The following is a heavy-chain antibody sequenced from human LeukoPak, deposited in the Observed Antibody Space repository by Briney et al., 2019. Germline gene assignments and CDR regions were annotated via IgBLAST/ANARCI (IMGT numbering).Heavy chain of an antibody. CDR1: GFTVSSNY. J-gene: IGHJ6*03. CDR2: IYSGGST. Sequence: GGSLRLSCAASGFTVSSNYMSWVRQAPGKGLEWVSVIYSGGSTYYAESVKGRFTISRDNSKNTLYLQMNSLRAEDTAVYYCARERDDIVVVPAAIREYYYYYYMDVWGKGTTVTVSS. V-gene: IGHV3-53*01. CDR3: ARERDDIVVVPAAIREYYYYYYMDV. D-gene: IGHD2-2*02.